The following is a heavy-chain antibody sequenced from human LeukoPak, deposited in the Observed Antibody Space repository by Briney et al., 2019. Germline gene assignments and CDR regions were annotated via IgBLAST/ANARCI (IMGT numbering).Heavy chain of an antibody. CDR2: ISYDGSNK. V-gene: IGHV3-30-3*01. J-gene: IGHJ4*02. D-gene: IGHD3/OR15-3a*01. CDR1: GFTFSSYA. Sequence: GRSLRLSCAASGFTFSSYAMHWVRQAPGKGLEWVVVISYDGSNKYYADSVKGRFTISRDNSKNTLYLQMNSLRAEDTAVYYCARDWTAAGFDYWGQGTLVAVSS. CDR3: ARDWTAAGFDY.